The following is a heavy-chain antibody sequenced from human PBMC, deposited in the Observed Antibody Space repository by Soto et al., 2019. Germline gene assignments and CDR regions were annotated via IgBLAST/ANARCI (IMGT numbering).Heavy chain of an antibody. CDR3: ARQMADEVKSQFDY. Sequence: PSETLSLTCAVSGVSIRPYFWSWIRQSPEKGLEWIGYVDYSGNTNYNPSLKSRVVISVDTSKSLFTLRLTSMTAADTAAYYCARQMADEVKSQFDYWGQGTPVTVAS. CDR1: GVSIRPYF. CDR2: VDYSGNT. D-gene: IGHD6-19*01. J-gene: IGHJ4*02. V-gene: IGHV4-59*01.